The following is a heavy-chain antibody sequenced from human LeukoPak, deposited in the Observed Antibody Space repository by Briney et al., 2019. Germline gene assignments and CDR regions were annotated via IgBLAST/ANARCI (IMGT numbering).Heavy chain of an antibody. J-gene: IGHJ4*02. CDR2: INPSGGST. Sequence: GSVKVSCKASGYTFTSYYMHWVRQAPGQGLEWMGIINPSGGSTSYAQKFQGRVTMTRDTSTSTVYMELSSLRSEDTAVYYCARVYYYDSSGYRGHYYFDYWGQGTLVTVSS. CDR1: GYTFTSYY. V-gene: IGHV1-46*01. D-gene: IGHD3-22*01. CDR3: ARVYYYDSSGYRGHYYFDY.